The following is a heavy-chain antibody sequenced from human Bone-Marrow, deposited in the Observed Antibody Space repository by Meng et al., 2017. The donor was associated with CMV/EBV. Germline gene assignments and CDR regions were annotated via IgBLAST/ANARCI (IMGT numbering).Heavy chain of an antibody. Sequence: GGSLRLSCAASGFTFSSYWMHWVRQAPGKGLVWVSVVYSGGISTYYAGSVKGRFTISRDNSKNTLYLQMNSLRAEDTAVYYCARDKFRGPVDWGQGTLVTVSS. CDR1: GFTFSSYW. D-gene: IGHD4-23*01. CDR3: ARDKFRGPVD. V-gene: IGHV3-NL1*01. CDR2: VYSGGIST. J-gene: IGHJ4*02.